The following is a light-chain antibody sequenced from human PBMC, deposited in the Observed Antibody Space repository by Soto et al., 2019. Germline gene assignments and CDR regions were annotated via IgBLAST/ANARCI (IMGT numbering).Light chain of an antibody. V-gene: IGKV3-15*01. CDR3: QQYNNWPRT. Sequence: EILMTQSPATLSVSPGERATLSCRASQSVSSDLAWYQQKPGQAPRLLMYAVSTRPTGIPARFSGSGSGTEFTLTISSLQSGDFAVYYCQQYNNWPRTFGQGTKVDI. CDR1: QSVSSD. J-gene: IGKJ1*01. CDR2: AVS.